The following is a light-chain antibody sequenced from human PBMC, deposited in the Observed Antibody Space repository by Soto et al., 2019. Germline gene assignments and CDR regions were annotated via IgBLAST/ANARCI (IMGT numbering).Light chain of an antibody. J-gene: IGLJ1*01. CDR3: QSYDSTLSGRYV. CDR1: SSNIGADYD. V-gene: IGLV1-40*01. Sequence: QSVLTQPPSVSGAPGQRVTISCTGSSSNIGADYDVHWYQQRPGTAPKLLIFGNINRPSGVPDRFSGSKSGTSASLAITGLAAEDEGDYYCQSYDSTLSGRYVFGTGTKVTVL. CDR2: GNI.